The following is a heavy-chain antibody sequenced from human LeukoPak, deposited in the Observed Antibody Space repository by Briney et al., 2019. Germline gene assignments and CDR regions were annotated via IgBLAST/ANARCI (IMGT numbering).Heavy chain of an antibody. CDR3: ARDRRNIAVTGSNWFDF. Sequence: GGSLRLSCAASGFTFSSYAMSWVRQAPGKGLEWVSAISGSGGSTYYADSVKGRFTISRDNSKNTLWLQMNSLSTDDTAVYYCARDRRNIAVTGSNWFDFWGQGTVVTVSS. V-gene: IGHV3-23*01. D-gene: IGHD6-19*01. CDR2: ISGSGGST. J-gene: IGHJ5*01. CDR1: GFTFSSYA.